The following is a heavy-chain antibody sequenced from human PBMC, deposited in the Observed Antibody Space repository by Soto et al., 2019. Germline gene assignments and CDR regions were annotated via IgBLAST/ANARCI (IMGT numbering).Heavy chain of an antibody. CDR3: AREMGEVPAALSWFDP. J-gene: IGHJ5*02. CDR1: GVSINSGGYY. D-gene: IGHD2-2*01. V-gene: IGHV4-31*03. CDR2: IYYSGST. Sequence: PSETLSLTCTVSGVSINSGGYYWSWIRQPPGKGLEWIGYIYYSGSTYYNPSLKSRVTIAIDTSKNQFSLKLSSVTAADTAVYYCAREMGEVPAALSWFDPWGQGTLVTVSS.